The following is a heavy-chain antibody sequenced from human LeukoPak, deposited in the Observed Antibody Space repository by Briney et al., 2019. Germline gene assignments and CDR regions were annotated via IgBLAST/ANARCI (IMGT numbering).Heavy chain of an antibody. CDR3: AKDQASNYVYYYYGMDV. Sequence: GGSLRLSCAASGFTFGSYGMHWVRQAPGKGLEWVAVISYDGSNKYYADSVKGRFTISRDNSKNTLYLQMNSLRAEDTAVYYCAKDQASNYVYYYYGMDVWGQGTTVTVSS. J-gene: IGHJ6*02. V-gene: IGHV3-30*18. CDR2: ISYDGSNK. D-gene: IGHD4-11*01. CDR1: GFTFGSYG.